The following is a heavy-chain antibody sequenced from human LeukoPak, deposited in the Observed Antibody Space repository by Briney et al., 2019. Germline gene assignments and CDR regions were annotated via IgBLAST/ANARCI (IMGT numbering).Heavy chain of an antibody. CDR2: IRSKAYGGTT. V-gene: IGHV3-49*04. J-gene: IGHJ4*02. Sequence: GRSLRLSCTASGFTFGDYAMSWVRQAPGKGLKWVSFIRSKAYGGTTEYAASVKGRFTISRDDSKSVAYLQMNSLKAEDTALYYCTRAYCGGDCYPDYWGQGTLVTVSS. CDR3: TRAYCGGDCYPDY. D-gene: IGHD2-21*02. CDR1: GFTFGDYA.